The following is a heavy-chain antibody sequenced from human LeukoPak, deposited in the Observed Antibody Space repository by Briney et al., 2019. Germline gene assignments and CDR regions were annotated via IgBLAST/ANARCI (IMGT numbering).Heavy chain of an antibody. CDR3: ARDRTIGYCSGGSCYFDY. Sequence: ASVKVSCKASGYTFTSYYMHWVRQAPGQGLEWMGIINPSGGSTSYAQKFQGRVTMTRDTSTSTVYMELSSLRSDDTAVYYCARDRTIGYCSGGSCYFDYWGQGTLVTVSS. J-gene: IGHJ4*02. CDR2: INPSGGST. CDR1: GYTFTSYY. D-gene: IGHD2-15*01. V-gene: IGHV1-46*01.